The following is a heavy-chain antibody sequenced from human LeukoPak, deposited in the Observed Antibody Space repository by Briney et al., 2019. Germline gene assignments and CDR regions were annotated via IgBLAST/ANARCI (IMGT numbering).Heavy chain of an antibody. Sequence: PGGSLRLSCAASGFTFSSYSMNWVRQAPGKGLEWVSSISSSSSYIYYADSVKGRFTISRDNAKNSLYLQMNSLRAEDTAVYYCAGFLQTAGSGGMDVWGQGTTVTVSS. V-gene: IGHV3-21*01. CDR1: GFTFSSYS. CDR3: AGFLQTAGSGGMDV. J-gene: IGHJ6*02. D-gene: IGHD2-8*02. CDR2: ISSSSSYI.